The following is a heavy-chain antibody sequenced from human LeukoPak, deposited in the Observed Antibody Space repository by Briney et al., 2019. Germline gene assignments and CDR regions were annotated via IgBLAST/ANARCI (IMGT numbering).Heavy chain of an antibody. CDR3: ARERGDYSDSSSYIDY. D-gene: IGHD3-22*01. CDR1: GGSISSGDYY. Sequence: SETLSLTCTVSGGSISSGDYYWSWIRQPPGKGLEWIGDIYYSGSTYYNPSLRSRVTISLDTSKNQFSLKLSSVTAADTAVYRCARERGDYSDSSSYIDYWGQGTLVTVSS. V-gene: IGHV4-30-4*08. CDR2: IYYSGST. J-gene: IGHJ4*02.